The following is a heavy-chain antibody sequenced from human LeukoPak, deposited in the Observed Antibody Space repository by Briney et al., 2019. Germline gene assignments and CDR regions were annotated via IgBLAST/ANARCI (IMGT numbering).Heavy chain of an antibody. Sequence: SETLSLTCTVSGGSISSYYWSWIRQPPGKGLEWIGYIYYSGSTNYNPSLKSRVTISVDTSKNQFSLKLSSVTAADTAVYYCARSPTRSYAFDIWGQGTMVTVSS. J-gene: IGHJ3*02. CDR1: GGSISSYY. V-gene: IGHV4-59*01. D-gene: IGHD2-2*01. CDR3: ARSPTRSYAFDI. CDR2: IYYSGST.